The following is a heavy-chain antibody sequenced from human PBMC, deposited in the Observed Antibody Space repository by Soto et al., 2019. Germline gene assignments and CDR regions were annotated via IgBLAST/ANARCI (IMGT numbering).Heavy chain of an antibody. CDR2: IDPKSGGT. J-gene: IGHJ4*02. CDR1: GPTFIAYY. V-gene: IGHV1-2*02. CDR3: ASVSVDVPE. D-gene: IGHD3-16*01. Sequence: QLVQSGAEVKKPGASVRVSCKTSGPTFIAYYIHWVRQAPGQGLEWMGWIDPKSGGTTYEQKFLGSVTMTRDTSINTADMDLYRLTSDDTAVYYCASVSVDVPEWGQGTLITVSS.